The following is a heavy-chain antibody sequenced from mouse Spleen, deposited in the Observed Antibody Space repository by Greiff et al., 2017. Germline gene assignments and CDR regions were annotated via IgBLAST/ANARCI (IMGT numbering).Heavy chain of an antibody. V-gene: IGHV3-5*02. CDR2: IYYSGTI. CDR3: ARESLWSPYAMDY. CDR1: GISITTGNYR. J-gene: IGHJ4*01. Sequence: EVQGVESGPGLVKPSQTVSLTCTVTGISITTGNYRWSWIRQFPGNKLEWIGYIYYSGTITYNPSLTSRTTITRDTSKNQFFLEMNSLTAEDTATYYCARESLWSPYAMDYWGQGTSVTVSS. D-gene: IGHD1-1*02.